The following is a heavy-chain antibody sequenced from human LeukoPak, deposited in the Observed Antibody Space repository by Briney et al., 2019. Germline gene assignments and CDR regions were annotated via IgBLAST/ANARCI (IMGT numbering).Heavy chain of an antibody. CDR1: GDSISTSSYY. V-gene: IGHV4-39*01. J-gene: IGHJ4*02. CDR2: IYYSGIS. Sequence: SETLSLTCTVSGDSISTSSYYWGWLRQPPGKGLEWLGSIYYSGISHYNPSLKRRVTIYVDTSRNQFSLHLYSVTAADTAVLYCARSDYYDYRQIDFWGQGTLVTVSS. D-gene: IGHD3-22*01. CDR3: ARSDYYDYRQIDF.